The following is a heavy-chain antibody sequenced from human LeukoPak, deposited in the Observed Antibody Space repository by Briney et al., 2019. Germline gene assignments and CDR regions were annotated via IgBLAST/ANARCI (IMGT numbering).Heavy chain of an antibody. J-gene: IGHJ4*02. D-gene: IGHD2-2*02. CDR2: ISNSGSTI. Sequence: PGGSLRLSCAASGFTFSDYYMSWIRQAPGKGLEWVSYISNSGSTIYYADSVKGRFTISRDNAKNSLYLQMNSLRAEDTAVYYCARGPYCSSTSCYSQVVWGQGTLVTVSS. V-gene: IGHV3-11*04. CDR3: ARGPYCSSTSCYSQVV. CDR1: GFTFSDYY.